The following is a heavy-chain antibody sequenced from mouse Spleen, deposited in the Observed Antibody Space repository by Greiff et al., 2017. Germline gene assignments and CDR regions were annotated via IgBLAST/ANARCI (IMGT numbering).Heavy chain of an antibody. Sequence: EVQLQQSGAELVRPGASVKLSCTASGFNIKDDYMHWVKQRPEQGLEWIGWIDPENGDTEYASKFQGKATITADTSSNTAYLQLSSLTSEDTAVYYCTTGYYGTRSWFAYWGQGTLVTVSA. CDR2: IDPENGDT. V-gene: IGHV14-4*01. J-gene: IGHJ3*01. CDR1: GFNIKDDY. CDR3: TTGYYGTRSWFAY. D-gene: IGHD1-1*01.